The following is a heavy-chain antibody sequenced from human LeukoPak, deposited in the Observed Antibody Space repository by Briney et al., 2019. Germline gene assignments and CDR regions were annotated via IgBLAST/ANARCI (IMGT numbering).Heavy chain of an antibody. D-gene: IGHD1-26*01. CDR2: IKQDGSEK. J-gene: IGHJ4*02. CDR3: ARDGIVGVTCFDY. Sequence: HPGGSRRLSCTASGFIFSSYWMAWVRQAPGKGLEWVANIKQDGSEKYYVDSVKGRFTISRDNTKNSLYLQMNSLRAEDTAVYYCARDGIVGVTCFDYWGQGTLVTVSS. CDR1: GFIFSSYW. V-gene: IGHV3-7*01.